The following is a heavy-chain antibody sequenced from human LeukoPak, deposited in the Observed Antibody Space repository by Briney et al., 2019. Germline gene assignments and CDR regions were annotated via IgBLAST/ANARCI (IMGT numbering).Heavy chain of an antibody. J-gene: IGHJ4*02. CDR3: ARVGYYGSGSSYLYFDY. CDR1: GGSISSYY. CDR2: IYYSGST. V-gene: IGHV4-59*12. Sequence: SETLSLTCTVSGGSISSYYWSWIRQPPGKGLEWIGYIYYSGSTNYNPSLKSRVTISVDTSKNQFSLKLSSVTAADTAVYYCARVGYYGSGSSYLYFDYWGQGALVTVSS. D-gene: IGHD3-10*01.